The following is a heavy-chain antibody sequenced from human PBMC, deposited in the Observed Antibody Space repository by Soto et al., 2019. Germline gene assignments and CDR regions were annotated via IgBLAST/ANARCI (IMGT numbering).Heavy chain of an antibody. CDR2: INPSGGST. Sequence: ASVKVSCKASGYTFTSYYMHWVRQAPGQGLEWMGIINPSGGSTSYAQKFQGRVTMTRDTSTSTVYMELSSLRSEDTAVYYCARDRPSSIGTQLVPHRRAPEDAFDIWGQGTMVTVSS. CDR3: ARDRPSSIGTQLVPHRRAPEDAFDI. D-gene: IGHD6-13*01. V-gene: IGHV1-46*01. J-gene: IGHJ3*02. CDR1: GYTFTSYY.